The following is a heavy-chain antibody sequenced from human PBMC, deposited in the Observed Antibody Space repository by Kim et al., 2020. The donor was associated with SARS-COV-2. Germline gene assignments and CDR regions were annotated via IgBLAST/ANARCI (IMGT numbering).Heavy chain of an antibody. Sequence: VTGRFTISRDNSKNPLYLQMNSLRAEDTAVYYCARDPNTPIWSGYYSDWGQGTLVTVSS. CDR3: ARDPNTPIWSGYYSD. J-gene: IGHJ4*02. D-gene: IGHD3-3*01. V-gene: IGHV3-30*01.